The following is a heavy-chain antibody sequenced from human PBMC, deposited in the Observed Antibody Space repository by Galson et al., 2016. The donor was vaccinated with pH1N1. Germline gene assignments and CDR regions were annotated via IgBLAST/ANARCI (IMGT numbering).Heavy chain of an antibody. V-gene: IGHV4-39*07. J-gene: IGHJ6*03. CDR1: GGSLSSSEYY. CDR2: IYYRGST. D-gene: IGHD1-7*01. CDR3: TSIIGTTQYYYYMDV. Sequence: ETLSLTCTVSGGSLSSSEYYWAWIRQSPGTGLEWIGSIYYRGSTYYNPSLKSRVSLSVDRSTNQFSLNLSSVTAADTAVYYCTSIIGTTQYYYYMDVWGKGTTVTVSS.